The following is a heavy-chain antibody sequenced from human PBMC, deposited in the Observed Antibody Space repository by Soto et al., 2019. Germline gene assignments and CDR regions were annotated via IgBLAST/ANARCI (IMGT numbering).Heavy chain of an antibody. J-gene: IGHJ4*02. D-gene: IGHD6-13*01. V-gene: IGHV3-30*18. CDR1: GFTFSSYG. Sequence: SLRLSCAASGFTFSSYGMHWVRQAPGKGLEWVAVISYDGSNKYYADSVKGRFTISRDNSKNTLYLQMNSLRAEDTAVYYCAKTKGIAAAGTSDYWGQGTLVTVSS. CDR2: ISYDGSNK. CDR3: AKTKGIAAAGTSDY.